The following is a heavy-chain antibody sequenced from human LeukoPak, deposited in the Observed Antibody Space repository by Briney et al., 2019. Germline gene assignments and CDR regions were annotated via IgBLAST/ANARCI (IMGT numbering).Heavy chain of an antibody. CDR1: GFTFTDYF. D-gene: IGHD6-19*01. J-gene: IGHJ6*03. CDR3: ARDPSSSGWSQYYYYYYMDV. V-gene: IGHV3-21*01. CDR2: ISSSSSYI. Sequence: GGSLRLSCAASGFTFTDYFMTWIRQAPGKGLEWVSSISSSSSYIYYADSVKGRFTISRDNAKNSLYLQMNSLRAEDTAVYYCARDPSSSGWSQYYYYYYMDVWGKGTTVTISS.